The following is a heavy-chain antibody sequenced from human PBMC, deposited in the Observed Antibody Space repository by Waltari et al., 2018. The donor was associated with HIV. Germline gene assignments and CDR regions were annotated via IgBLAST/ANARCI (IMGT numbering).Heavy chain of an antibody. Sequence: QVQLVQSGAEVKKPGSSVKVSCKASGGTFSSYAISWVRQAPGQGLEWMGGISPIFGTANYAQKVQGRVTMTADESTSTAYMELSSLRSEDTAVYYCARDPAGGWFDPWGQGTLVTVSS. CDR3: ARDPAGGWFDP. CDR2: ISPIFGTA. CDR1: GGTFSSYA. V-gene: IGHV1-69*01. D-gene: IGHD2-15*01. J-gene: IGHJ5*02.